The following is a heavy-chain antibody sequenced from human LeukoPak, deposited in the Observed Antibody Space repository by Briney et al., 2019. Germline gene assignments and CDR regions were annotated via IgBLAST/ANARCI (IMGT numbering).Heavy chain of an antibody. V-gene: IGHV1-18*01. CDR2: ISAYNGNT. Sequence: ASVKVSCKASGYTFTSYGISWVRQAPGQGLEWMGWISAYNGNTNYAQKLQGRVTMTTDTSTSTAYMELRSLRSGDTAVYYCARYYHIVHPNWFDPWGQGTLVTVSS. CDR1: GYTFTSYG. J-gene: IGHJ5*02. D-gene: IGHD2-21*01. CDR3: ARYYHIVHPNWFDP.